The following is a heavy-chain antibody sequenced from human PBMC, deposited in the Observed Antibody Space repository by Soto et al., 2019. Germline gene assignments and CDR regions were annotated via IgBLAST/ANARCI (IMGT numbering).Heavy chain of an antibody. CDR1: GFSLSNARMG. V-gene: IGHV2-26*01. J-gene: IGHJ5*02. CDR3: ARKTYTSGGAFDP. CDR2: IFSNAEK. Sequence: QVTLKESGPVLVKPTETLTLTCTVSGFSLSNARMGVSWIRQPPGKALEWLAHIFSNAEKSYSTSLKSRLTIHKDTSKSQVVLTMTNMDTVDTATYYCARKTYTSGGAFDPWGQGTLFTVTS. D-gene: IGHD6-19*01.